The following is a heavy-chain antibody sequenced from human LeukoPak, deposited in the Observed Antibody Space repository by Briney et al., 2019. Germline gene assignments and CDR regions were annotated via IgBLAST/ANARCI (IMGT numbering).Heavy chain of an antibody. CDR2: MNPNSGNT. D-gene: IGHD6-19*01. CDR1: GYTFISYD. J-gene: IGHJ6*03. V-gene: IGHV1-8*03. CDR3: ARRAVGNSYYSSMDV. Sequence: ASVKFSCKASGYTFISYDINWVRQVTGQGLEWMGWMNPNSGNTGYAQKFQGRVTITRNTSISTAFMKLSSLRSEDTAVYYCARRAVGNSYYSSMDVWGKGTTVTVSS.